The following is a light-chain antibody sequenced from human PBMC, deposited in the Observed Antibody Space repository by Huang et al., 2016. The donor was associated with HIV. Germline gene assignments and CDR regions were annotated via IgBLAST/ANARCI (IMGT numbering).Light chain of an antibody. Sequence: IQLTQSPSSLSASVGDRVTITCRASRGFGRYLVWYQQKPGKAPKLLIYAASTLQRGVPSRFSGSGSGTDFTLTIGSLQPEDFATYYCQQLKTYPITFGPGTQVDIK. V-gene: IGKV1-9*01. J-gene: IGKJ3*01. CDR3: QQLKTYPIT. CDR1: RGFGRY. CDR2: AAS.